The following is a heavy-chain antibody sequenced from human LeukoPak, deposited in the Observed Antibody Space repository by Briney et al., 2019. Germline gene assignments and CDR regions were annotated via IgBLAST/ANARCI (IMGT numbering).Heavy chain of an antibody. J-gene: IGHJ4*02. D-gene: IGHD2-2*01. V-gene: IGHV3-23*01. Sequence: PGGSLRLSCAASGFTFSSYAMSWVRQAPGKGLEWVSAISGSGGSTYYADSVKGRFTISRDNSKNTLYLQMNSLRAEDTAVYYCAKRSEYYCSSTSCYVDYWGQGTLVTVSS. CDR2: ISGSGGST. CDR1: GFTFSSYA. CDR3: AKRSEYYCSSTSCYVDY.